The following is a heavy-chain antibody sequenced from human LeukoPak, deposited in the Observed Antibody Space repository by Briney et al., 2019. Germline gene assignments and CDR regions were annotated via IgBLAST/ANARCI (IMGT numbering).Heavy chain of an antibody. Sequence: PGGTLRLSCAASGFTFSSYGMSWVRQAPGKGLEWVSAISGRGSSTYYADSVKGRFTISRDNSKNTLYLQMNSLRAEDTAVYYCAKEVSIISRGLDYWGQGILVTVSS. CDR1: GFTFSSYG. CDR3: AKEVSIISRGLDY. D-gene: IGHD2-21*01. CDR2: ISGRGSST. J-gene: IGHJ4*02. V-gene: IGHV3-23*01.